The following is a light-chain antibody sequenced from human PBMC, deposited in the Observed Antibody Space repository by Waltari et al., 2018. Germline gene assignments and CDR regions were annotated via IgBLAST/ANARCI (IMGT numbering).Light chain of an antibody. Sequence: EIVMTQSPATLSVSPGERATLSCRASQSVSSNLAWYQQKPGQAHRLLIYGASTRATGIPARFSGSGSGTEFTLTLSSLQSEDFAVYSCQQYNNWPPITFGQGTRLEIK. CDR1: QSVSSN. CDR2: GAS. V-gene: IGKV3-15*01. CDR3: QQYNNWPPIT. J-gene: IGKJ5*01.